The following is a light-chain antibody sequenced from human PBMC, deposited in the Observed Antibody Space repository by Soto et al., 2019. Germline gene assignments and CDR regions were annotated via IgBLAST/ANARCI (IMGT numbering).Light chain of an antibody. J-gene: IGKJ1*01. CDR1: QSLLHSNGYNY. V-gene: IGKV2-28*01. Sequence: DSVMSRSPLYRRAPPGAQPSNSCRSSQSLLHSNGYNYLDWYLQKPGQSPQLLIYLGSNRASGVPDRFSGSGSGTDFTLKISRVEAEDVGVYYCMQPLQSWTFGQGTKVDIK. CDR3: MQPLQSWT. CDR2: LGS.